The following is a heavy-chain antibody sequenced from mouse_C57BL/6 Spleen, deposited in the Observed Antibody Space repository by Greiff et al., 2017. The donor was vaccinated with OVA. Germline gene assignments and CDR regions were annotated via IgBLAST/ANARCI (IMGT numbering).Heavy chain of an antibody. J-gene: IGHJ3*01. CDR1: GYTFTSYW. V-gene: IGHV1-59*01. D-gene: IGHD2-12*01. Sequence: QVQLQQPGAELVRPGTSVKLSCKASGYTFTSYWMHWVKQRPGQGLEWIGVIDPSDSYTNYNQKFKGKATLTVDTSSSTAYMQLSSLTSEDSAVYYCAREGIDWGQGTLVTVSA. CDR3: AREGID. CDR2: IDPSDSYT.